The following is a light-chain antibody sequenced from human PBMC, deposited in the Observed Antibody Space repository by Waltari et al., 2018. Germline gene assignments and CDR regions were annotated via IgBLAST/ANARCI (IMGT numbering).Light chain of an antibody. CDR3: QQRTNWPRNT. CDR2: DAS. J-gene: IGKJ2*01. V-gene: IGKV3-11*01. CDR1: QSVSSY. Sequence: EIVLTQSPATLSLSQGERANLSCRASQSVSSYLAWYQQKPGQTPRLLIYDASNRATGVPARFSGSGSGTDFTLTISSLEPEDFAVYFCQQRTNWPRNTFGQGTKLEIK.